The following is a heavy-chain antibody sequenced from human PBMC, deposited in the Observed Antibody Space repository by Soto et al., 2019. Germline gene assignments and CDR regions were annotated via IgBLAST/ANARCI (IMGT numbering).Heavy chain of an antibody. D-gene: IGHD6-13*01. CDR1: GFTFSSYA. V-gene: IGHV3-30-3*01. CDR2: ISYDGSNK. CDR3: ARDGAAAGTWPQFYYFDY. J-gene: IGHJ4*02. Sequence: QVQLVESGGGVVQPGRSLRLSCAASGFTFSSYAMHWVRQAPGKGLEWVAVISYDGSNKYYADSVKGRFTISRDNSKNTLYLQMNSLRAEDTAVYYCARDGAAAGTWPQFYYFDYWGQGTLVTVSS.